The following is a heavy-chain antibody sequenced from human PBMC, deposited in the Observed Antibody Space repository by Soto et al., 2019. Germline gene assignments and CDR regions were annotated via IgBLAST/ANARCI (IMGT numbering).Heavy chain of an antibody. V-gene: IGHV1-69*12. CDR3: ARTTVRAASTHHYYYCMDV. D-gene: IGHD2-2*01. Sequence: QVQLVQSGAEVKKPGSSVKVSCKASGGTFSSYAISWVLQAPGQGLEWMGGIIPIFGTANYEQKFQGRVTIPADEATSTASTEVSSLSSEYTAVYYGARTTVRAASTHHYYYCMDVWGQGTTVTVSS. CDR2: IIPIFGTA. J-gene: IGHJ6*02. CDR1: GGTFSSYA.